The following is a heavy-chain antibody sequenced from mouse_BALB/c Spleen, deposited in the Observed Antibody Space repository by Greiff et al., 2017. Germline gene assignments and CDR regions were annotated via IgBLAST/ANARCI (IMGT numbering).Heavy chain of an antibody. CDR1: GFTIKDYY. J-gene: IGHJ3*01. CDR3: AREAWFAY. CDR2: IDPENGNT. Sequence: VQLQQSGAELVRPGALVKLSCKASGFTIKDYYMHWVKQRPEQGLEWIGWIDPENGNTIYDPKFQGKASITADTSSNTAYLQLSSLTSEDTAVYYCAREAWFAYWGQGTLVTVSA. V-gene: IGHV14-1*02.